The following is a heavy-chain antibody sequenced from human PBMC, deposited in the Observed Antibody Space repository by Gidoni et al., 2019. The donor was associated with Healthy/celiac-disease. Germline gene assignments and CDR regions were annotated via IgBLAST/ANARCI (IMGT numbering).Heavy chain of an antibody. CDR3: ARDSSPRRITIFGVVIFGGWFDP. CDR1: GGSISSGSYY. Sequence: QVQLQESGPGLVKPSQTLSLTCTVSGGSISSGSYYWSWIRQPAGKGLEWIGRIYTGGSTNYNPSLKSRVTISVDTSKNQFSLKLSSVTAADTAVYYCARDSSPRRITIFGVVIFGGWFDPWGQGTLVTVSS. J-gene: IGHJ5*02. D-gene: IGHD3-3*01. CDR2: IYTGGST. V-gene: IGHV4-61*02.